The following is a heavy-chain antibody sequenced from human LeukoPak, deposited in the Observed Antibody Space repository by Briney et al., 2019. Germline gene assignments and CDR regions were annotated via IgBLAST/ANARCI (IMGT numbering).Heavy chain of an antibody. V-gene: IGHV4-34*01. D-gene: IGHD1-26*01. Sequence: SETLSLTCAVYGGSFSGYYWSWIRQPPGKGLEWIGEINHSGSTNYNPSLKSRVTISVDTSKNQFSLKQSSVTAADTAVYYCARLVGARGYWGQGTLVTVSS. CDR3: ARLVGARGY. CDR1: GGSFSGYY. CDR2: INHSGST. J-gene: IGHJ4*02.